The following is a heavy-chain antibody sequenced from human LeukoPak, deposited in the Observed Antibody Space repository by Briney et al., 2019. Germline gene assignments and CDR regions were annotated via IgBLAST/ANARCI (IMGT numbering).Heavy chain of an antibody. V-gene: IGHV3-9*01. D-gene: IGHD3-3*01. Sequence: SLRLSCAASGFTFDDYAMHWVRQAPGKGLERVSGTSWNSGSIGYADSVKGRFTISRDNAKNSLYLQMNSLRAEDTALYYCAKDMYYDFWSGYYTGNNYYYGMDVWGQGTTVTVSS. CDR1: GFTFDDYA. CDR2: TSWNSGSI. CDR3: AKDMYYDFWSGYYTGNNYYYGMDV. J-gene: IGHJ6*02.